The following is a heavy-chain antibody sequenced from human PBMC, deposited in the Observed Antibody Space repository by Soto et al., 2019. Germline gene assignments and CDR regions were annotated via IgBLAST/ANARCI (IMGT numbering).Heavy chain of an antibody. Sequence: EVQLVQSGAEVKKPGESLRISCQGSGYSFSNHWVTWVRQMPGGGLEWMGKIGPTDSDTKYSPSLQGHVTMSFDTSISTAYLQWRTLKASDTAMYYCARHALGSSGWHYFDYWGQGTLVTVSS. D-gene: IGHD6-19*01. V-gene: IGHV5-10-1*01. J-gene: IGHJ4*02. CDR3: ARHALGSSGWHYFDY. CDR1: GYSFSNHW. CDR2: IGPTDSDT.